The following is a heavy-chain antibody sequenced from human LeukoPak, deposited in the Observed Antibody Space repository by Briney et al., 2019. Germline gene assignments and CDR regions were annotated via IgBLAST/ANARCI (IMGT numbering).Heavy chain of an antibody. Sequence: GASVKVSCKASGYTFSGYYVHWVRQAPGQGLEWMGWINPNTGDTDYAQKFQGRVTMTEDTSADTAYMELSSLRSEDTAVYYCATLSSGWSYAMLNFDNWGQGTLVTVSS. D-gene: IGHD6-19*01. V-gene: IGHV1-2*02. CDR1: GYTFSGYY. CDR2: INPNTGDT. CDR3: ATLSSGWSYAMLNFDN. J-gene: IGHJ4*02.